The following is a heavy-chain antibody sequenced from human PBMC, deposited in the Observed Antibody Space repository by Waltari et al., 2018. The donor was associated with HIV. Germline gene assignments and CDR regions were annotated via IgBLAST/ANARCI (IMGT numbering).Heavy chain of an antibody. CDR3: AVRSPSRRLNWFDP. J-gene: IGHJ5*02. CDR2: RKEDGSEK. D-gene: IGHD5-12*01. CDR1: GFTLSSFW. Sequence: EVQLVESGGGLVQPGGSLRSSCAASGFTLSSFWMSWVRQAPGKGREWVAKRKEDGSEKSYVDSVKDRFTISRDNAKNSVYLQMKRLRAEDTAVYYCAVRSPSRRLNWFDPWGQGTLVTVSS. V-gene: IGHV3-7*01.